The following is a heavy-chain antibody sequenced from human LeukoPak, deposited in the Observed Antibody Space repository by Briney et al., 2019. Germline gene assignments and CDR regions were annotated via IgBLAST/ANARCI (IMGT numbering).Heavy chain of an antibody. V-gene: IGHV5-51*01. CDR2: IYLGDSDT. D-gene: IGHD6-13*01. Sequence: GESLQISCQASGYSFTSYCVGWVRQMPGKGLEWMGIIYLGDSDTRYSPSFQGQVTVSADKSISTAYLQWSSLRASDTAMYYCARLGAPDYTSRWYAGGVDPWGQGTLVNVSS. CDR1: GYSFTSYC. CDR3: ARLGAPDYTSRWYAGGVDP. J-gene: IGHJ5*02.